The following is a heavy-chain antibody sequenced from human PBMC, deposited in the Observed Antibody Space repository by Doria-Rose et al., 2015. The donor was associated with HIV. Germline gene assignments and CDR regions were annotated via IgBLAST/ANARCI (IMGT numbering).Heavy chain of an antibody. D-gene: IGHD6-13*01. CDR1: GVSLSSPGVG. Sequence: QESGPVLVRPTETLTLTCTVSGVSLSSPGVGVSWIRQPPGKALERLANIFSDDERSYKTSLKSRLTISRGTSKLQVVITMTDMDPVDTATYYCARIKSSRWYHKYYFDFWGQGTLVIVSA. J-gene: IGHJ4*02. V-gene: IGHV2-26*01. CDR2: IFSDDER. CDR3: ARIKSSRWYHKYYFDF.